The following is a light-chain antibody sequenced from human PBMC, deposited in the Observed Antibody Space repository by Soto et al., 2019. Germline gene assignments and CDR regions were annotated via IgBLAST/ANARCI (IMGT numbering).Light chain of an antibody. CDR1: QSVTSN. Sequence: EVVMTQSPGTLSVSPGERATLSCRASQSVTSNLAWYQQKPGQAPRLLIYAASTRAPGIPDRFSGSGSGTDFTLTISRLEPEDFAVYYCQQFSSYPLTFGGGTKVDIK. CDR2: AAS. V-gene: IGKV3-15*01. CDR3: QQFSSYPLT. J-gene: IGKJ4*01.